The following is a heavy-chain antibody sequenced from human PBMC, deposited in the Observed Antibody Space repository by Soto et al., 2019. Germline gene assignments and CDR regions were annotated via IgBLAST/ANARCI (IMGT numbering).Heavy chain of an antibody. CDR1: GGSISSGGYY. CDR2: IYYSGST. CDR3: ARDRGEEPDGTYYYGMDV. Sequence: SETLSLTCTVSGGSISSGGYYWSWIRQHPGKGLEWIGYIYYSGSTYYNPSLKSRINISVDTSKNQFSLKLSSVTAADTAVYYCARDRGEEPDGTYYYGMDVWGQGATVTVSS. V-gene: IGHV4-31*03. D-gene: IGHD1-1*01. J-gene: IGHJ6*02.